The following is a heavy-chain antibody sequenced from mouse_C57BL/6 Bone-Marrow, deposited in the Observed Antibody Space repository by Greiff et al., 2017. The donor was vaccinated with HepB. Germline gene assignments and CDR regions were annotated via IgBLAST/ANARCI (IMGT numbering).Heavy chain of an antibody. CDR1: GYTFTSYW. CDR2: IYPGNSDT. CDR3: TREQLLRFDY. Sequence: EVQLQQPGAELVMPGASVKLSCKASGYTFTSYWMHWVKQRPGQGLEWIGAIYPGNSDTSYNQKFKGKAKLTAVTSASTAYMELSSLTNEDSAVYYCTREQLLRFDYWGQGTTLTVSS. J-gene: IGHJ2*01. D-gene: IGHD1-1*01. V-gene: IGHV1-5*01.